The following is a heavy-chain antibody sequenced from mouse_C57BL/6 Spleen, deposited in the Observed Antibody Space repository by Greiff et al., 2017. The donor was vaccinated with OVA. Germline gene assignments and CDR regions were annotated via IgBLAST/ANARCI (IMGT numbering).Heavy chain of an antibody. CDR3: ARDYYGRSGYFDV. J-gene: IGHJ1*03. D-gene: IGHD1-1*01. CDR1: GYTFTSYW. Sequence: VQLQQPGTELVKPGASVKLSCKASGYTFTSYWMHWVKQRPGQGLEWIGNINPSNGGTNYNEKFKSKATLTVDTSSSTAYMQLSSLTSEDSAVYSWARDYYGRSGYFDVWGKGTTVTVSS. CDR2: INPSNGGT. V-gene: IGHV1-53*01.